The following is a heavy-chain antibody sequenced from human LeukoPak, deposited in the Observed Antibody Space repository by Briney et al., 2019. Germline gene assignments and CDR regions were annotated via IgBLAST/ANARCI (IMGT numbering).Heavy chain of an antibody. CDR3: AGITMVRGVIGFDY. V-gene: IGHV4-39*07. CDR1: GVSISSSSYY. J-gene: IGHJ4*02. CDR2: IYYSGST. Sequence: KSSETLSLTCTVSGVSISSSSYYWGWIRQPPGKGLEWIGSIYYSGSTYYNPSLKSRVTISVDTSKNQFSLKLSSVTAADTAVYYCAGITMVRGVIGFDYWGQGTLVTVSS. D-gene: IGHD3-10*01.